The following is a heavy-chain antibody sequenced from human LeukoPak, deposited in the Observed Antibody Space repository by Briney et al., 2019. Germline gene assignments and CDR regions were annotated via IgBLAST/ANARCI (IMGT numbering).Heavy chain of an antibody. CDR3: ARGVVVGPRSGYFDY. CDR2: IYYTGST. D-gene: IGHD2-15*01. J-gene: IGHJ4*02. CDR1: GGSISRSGYS. Sequence: SETLSLTCAVSGGSISRSGYSWSWIRQPPGKGLEWIGYIYYTGSTNYNPSLKSRVTISVDTSKNQFSLKLSSVTAADTAVYYCARGVVVGPRSGYFDYWGQGTLVTVSS. V-gene: IGHV4-61*08.